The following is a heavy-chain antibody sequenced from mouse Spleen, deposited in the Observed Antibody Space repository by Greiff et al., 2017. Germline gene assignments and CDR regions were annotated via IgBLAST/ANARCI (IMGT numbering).Heavy chain of an antibody. J-gene: IGHJ3*01. CDR1: GYSITSGYY. Sequence: ESGPGLVKPSQSLSLTCSVTGYSITSGYYWNWIRQFPGNKLEWMGYISYDGSNNYNPSLKNRISITRDTSKNQFFLKLNSVTTEDTATYYCARVGTAWFAYWGQGTLVTVSA. D-gene: IGHD3-3*01. V-gene: IGHV3-6*01. CDR2: ISYDGSN. CDR3: ARVGTAWFAY.